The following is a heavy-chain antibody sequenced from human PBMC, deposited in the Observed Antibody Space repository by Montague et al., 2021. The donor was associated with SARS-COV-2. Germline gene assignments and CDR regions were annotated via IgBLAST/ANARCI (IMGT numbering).Heavy chain of an antibody. J-gene: IGHJ4*02. V-gene: IGHV4-59*01. D-gene: IGHD3-16*01. CDR2: VHDIESS. CDR1: GGSISRYF. CDR3: ARVTLGGRDGRTRQYEGLDS. Sequence: SETLSLTCTVSGGSISRYFWNWIRQTPGKGLEWMGYVHDIESSIYNPSLQSRITILLETPKNQFSLRLNAGTAANTAVYYCARVTLGGRDGRTRQYEGLDSWGQGILVTVSS.